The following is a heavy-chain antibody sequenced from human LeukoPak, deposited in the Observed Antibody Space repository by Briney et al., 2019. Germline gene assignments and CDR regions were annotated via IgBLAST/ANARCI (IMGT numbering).Heavy chain of an antibody. J-gene: IGHJ3*02. CDR2: TYYSGTT. V-gene: IGHV4-59*08. Sequence: SETLSLTCTVSSGSISSYYCSWIRQPPGKGLEWIWYTYYSGTTKYNPSLKSRVTISADTSKNQFSLKLRSLTAADTAVYYCARHLGVAVAADAFDIWGQGTMVTVSS. D-gene: IGHD6-19*01. CDR1: SGSISSYY. CDR3: ARHLGVAVAADAFDI.